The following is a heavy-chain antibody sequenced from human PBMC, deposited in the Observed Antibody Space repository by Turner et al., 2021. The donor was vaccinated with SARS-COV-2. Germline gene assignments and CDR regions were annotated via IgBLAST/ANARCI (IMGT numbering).Heavy chain of an antibody. J-gene: IGHJ4*02. D-gene: IGHD3-9*01. CDR1: GFTFSSYG. CDR3: AKGGWYYDILTGSYFEY. V-gene: IGHV3-30*18. CDR2: ISYDGSNK. Sequence: QVQLVESGGGVVQPGRSLGLPCAASGFTFSSYGMHWVRQAPGKGLEWVAVISYDGSNKYYADSVKGRFTISRDNSKNTLYLQMNSLRAEDTAVYYCAKGGWYYDILTGSYFEYWGQGTLVTVSS.